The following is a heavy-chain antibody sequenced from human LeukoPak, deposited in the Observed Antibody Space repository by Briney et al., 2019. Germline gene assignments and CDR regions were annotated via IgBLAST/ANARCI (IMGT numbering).Heavy chain of an antibody. D-gene: IGHD3-3*01. J-gene: IGHJ6*03. CDR3: ATTNHANYDFWSGYYTYYYYYMDV. CDR2: MNPNSGNT. V-gene: IGHV1-8*01. Sequence: ASVKVSCKASGYTFTSYDIIWVRQATGQGLEWMGWMNPNSGNTGYAQKFQGRVTMTRNTSISTAYMELSSLRSEDTAVYYCATTNHANYDFWSGYYTYYYYYMDVWGKGTTVTVSS. CDR1: GYTFTSYD.